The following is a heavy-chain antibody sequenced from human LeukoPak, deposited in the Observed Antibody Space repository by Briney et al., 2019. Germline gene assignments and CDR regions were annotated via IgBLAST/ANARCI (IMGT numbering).Heavy chain of an antibody. CDR1: GVSLHSDPYY. Sequence: SETLSLTCTVSGVSLHSDPYYWGWVRQPPGTGLEWMGSIYSDGSMYDNPSLKSRVILSVDTSKNQFSLKLSSVTAADTAVYYCARGLSRGSTFDYWGQGTLVTVSS. CDR3: ARGLSRGSTFDY. J-gene: IGHJ4*02. V-gene: IGHV4-39*07. CDR2: IYSDGSM. D-gene: IGHD3-10*01.